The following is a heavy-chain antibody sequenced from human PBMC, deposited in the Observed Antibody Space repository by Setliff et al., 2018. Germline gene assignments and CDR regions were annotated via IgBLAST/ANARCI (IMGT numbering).Heavy chain of an antibody. D-gene: IGHD5-12*01. CDR3: ARERGDVVTTTSYYYYLDV. CDR1: GNSFTVFY. Sequence: GASVKVSCKSSGNSFTVFYLHWVRQAPGQGLEWMGWISPHSGDTHYAQKFQSRVRMTRDTSTYAAYLELSDLTSDDTAMYYCARERGDVVTTTSYYYYLDVWGKGTTVTVSS. V-gene: IGHV1-2*02. J-gene: IGHJ6*03. CDR2: ISPHSGDT.